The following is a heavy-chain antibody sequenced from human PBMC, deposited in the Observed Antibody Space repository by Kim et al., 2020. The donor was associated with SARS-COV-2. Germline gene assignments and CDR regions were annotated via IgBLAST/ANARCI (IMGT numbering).Heavy chain of an antibody. V-gene: IGHV3-66*01. CDR3: ARVMVYAIKGMDV. J-gene: IGHJ6*02. D-gene: IGHD2-8*01. Sequence: ADSVKGRFTISRDNSKNTLYLQMNSLRAEDTAVYYCARVMVYAIKGMDVWGQGTTVTVSS.